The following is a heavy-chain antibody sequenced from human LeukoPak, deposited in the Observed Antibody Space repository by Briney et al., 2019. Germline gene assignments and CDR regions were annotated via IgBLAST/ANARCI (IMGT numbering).Heavy chain of an antibody. Sequence: GGSLRLSCAASGFTVSSNYMSWVRQAPGKGLEWVSSISSSSSYIYYADSVKGRFTISRDNAKNSLYLQMNSLRAEDTAVYYCARLSMYYYDSSGYQPFFSDYWGQGTLVTVSS. CDR1: GFTVSSNY. J-gene: IGHJ4*02. D-gene: IGHD3-22*01. CDR2: ISSSSSYI. V-gene: IGHV3-21*01. CDR3: ARLSMYYYDSSGYQPFFSDY.